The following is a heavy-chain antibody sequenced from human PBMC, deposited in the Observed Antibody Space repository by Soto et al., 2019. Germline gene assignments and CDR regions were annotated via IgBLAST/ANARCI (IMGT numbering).Heavy chain of an antibody. V-gene: IGHV3-30*18. CDR1: GFTFSSYC. CDR3: AKDAWMSILTGFIDYYFDY. Sequence: QPGVSLRLSFAASGFTFSSYCMHWVRQAPGKGLEWVAVISYDGSNKYYADSVKGRFTISRDNSKNTLYLQMNSLRAEDTAVYYCAKDAWMSILTGFIDYYFDYWGQGTLVTVSS. CDR2: ISYDGSNK. J-gene: IGHJ4*02. D-gene: IGHD3-9*01.